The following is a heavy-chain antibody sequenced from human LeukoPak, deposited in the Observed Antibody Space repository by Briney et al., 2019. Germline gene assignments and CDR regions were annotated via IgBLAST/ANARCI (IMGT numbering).Heavy chain of an antibody. J-gene: IGHJ4*02. D-gene: IGHD2-2*03. Sequence: PGGSLRLSCAASGFTFSNAWMSWVRQAPGKGLEWVGRIKSKTDGGTTDYAAPVKGRFTISRDDSKNTLYLQMNSLKTEDTAVYYCTTLDIVVVPAATDAGYWGQGTLVTVSS. CDR2: IKSKTDGGTT. CDR3: TTLDIVVVPAATDAGY. V-gene: IGHV3-15*01. CDR1: GFTFSNAW.